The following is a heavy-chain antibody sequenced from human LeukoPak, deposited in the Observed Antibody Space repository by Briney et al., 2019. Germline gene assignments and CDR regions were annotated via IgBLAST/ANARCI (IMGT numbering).Heavy chain of an antibody. CDR1: GYTFTSYG. D-gene: IGHD3-10*01. CDR2: ISAYNGNT. V-gene: IGHV1-18*01. J-gene: IGHJ5*02. Sequence: ASVKVSCKASGYTFTSYGISWVRQAPGQGLEWMGWISAYNGNTNYAQKLQGRVTITADESTSTAYMELSSLRSEDTAVYYCAREGDYYGSGKGWFDPWGQGTLVTVSS. CDR3: AREGDYYGSGKGWFDP.